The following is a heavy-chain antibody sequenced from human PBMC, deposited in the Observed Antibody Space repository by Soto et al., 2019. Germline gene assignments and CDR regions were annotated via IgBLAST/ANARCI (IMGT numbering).Heavy chain of an antibody. J-gene: IGHJ6*02. Sequence: SQTLSLTCAISGDSVSSNSAAWNWIRQSPSRGLEWLGRTYYRSKWYNDYAVSVKSRITINPDTSKNQFSLQLNSVTPEDTAVYYCASSAYDFWSAIYGMDVWGQGTTVTVSS. V-gene: IGHV6-1*01. D-gene: IGHD3-3*01. CDR1: GDSVSSNSAA. CDR3: ASSAYDFWSAIYGMDV. CDR2: TYYRSKWYN.